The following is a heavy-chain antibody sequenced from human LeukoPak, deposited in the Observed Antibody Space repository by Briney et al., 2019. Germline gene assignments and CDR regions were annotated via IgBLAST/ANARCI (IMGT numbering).Heavy chain of an antibody. CDR3: AKYDYYDSSRSHV. CDR2: INSDGSWT. D-gene: IGHD3-22*01. CDR1: GNYW. V-gene: IGHV3-74*01. J-gene: IGHJ4*02. Sequence: GGSLRLSCAASGNYWMHWVRQVPGKGLVWVSHINSDGSWTSYADSVKGRFTISRDNSKNTLYLQMNSLRAEDTAIYYCAKYDYYDSSRSHVGGQGTLVTVSS.